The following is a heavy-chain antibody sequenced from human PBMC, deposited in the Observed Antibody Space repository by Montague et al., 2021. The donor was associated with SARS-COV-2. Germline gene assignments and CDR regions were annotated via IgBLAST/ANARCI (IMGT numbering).Heavy chain of an antibody. D-gene: IGHD3-22*01. CDR1: GGSISSSSYY. J-gene: IGHJ4*02. Sequence: SETLSLTCTVSGGSISSSSYYWGWIRQPPGKGLEWIGSIYYSGSTYYNPSLKSRVTISVDTSKNRFSLKLSSVTAADTAVYYCAREGGWLSRGSYYFDYWGQGTQVTVSS. V-gene: IGHV4-39*07. CDR3: AREGGWLSRGSYYFDY. CDR2: IYYSGST.